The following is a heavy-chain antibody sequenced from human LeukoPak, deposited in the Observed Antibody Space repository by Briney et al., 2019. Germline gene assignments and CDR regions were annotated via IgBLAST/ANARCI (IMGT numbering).Heavy chain of an antibody. J-gene: IGHJ5*02. CDR2: IIPIFGIA. Sequence: SVKVCCKASGGTFSSYAISWVRQAPGQGLEWMGRIIPIFGIANYAQKFQGRVTMTADKSTSTAYMELSSLRSEDTAVYYCARDYPTRDYDFWSGRNVNWFDPWGQGTLVTVSS. CDR3: ARDYPTRDYDFWSGRNVNWFDP. D-gene: IGHD3-3*01. V-gene: IGHV1-69*04. CDR1: GGTFSSYA.